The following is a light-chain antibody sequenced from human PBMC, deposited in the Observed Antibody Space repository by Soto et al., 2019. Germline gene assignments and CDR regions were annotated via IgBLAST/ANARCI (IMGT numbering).Light chain of an antibody. J-gene: IGKJ1*01. V-gene: IGKV3-20*01. CDR2: AAS. Sequence: DIVLTQSPGTLSLSPGERATLSCRASQSVSSAYLAWYQQKPGQAPSLLIYAASTRATGIPDRFSGSGSGTDFTLTISRLEPEDLAVYYCQQYGNSPPWTFGQGTKVEIK. CDR3: QQYGNSPPWT. CDR1: QSVSSAY.